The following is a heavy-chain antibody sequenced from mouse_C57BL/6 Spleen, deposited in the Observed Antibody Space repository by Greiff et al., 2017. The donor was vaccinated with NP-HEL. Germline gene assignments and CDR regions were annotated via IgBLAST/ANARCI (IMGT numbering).Heavy chain of an antibody. V-gene: IGHV1-18*01. CDR1: GYTFTDYN. Sequence: EVQRVESGPELVKPGASVKIPCKASGYTFTDYNMDWVKQSHGKSLEWIGDINPNNGGTIYNQKFKGKATLTVDKSASTAYMELRSLTSEDTAVYYCARGVIYYGNYWYFDVWGTGTTVTVSS. J-gene: IGHJ1*03. CDR2: INPNNGGT. D-gene: IGHD2-1*01. CDR3: ARGVIYYGNYWYFDV.